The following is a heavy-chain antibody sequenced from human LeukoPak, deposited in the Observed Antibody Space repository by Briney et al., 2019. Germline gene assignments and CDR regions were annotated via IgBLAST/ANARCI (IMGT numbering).Heavy chain of an antibody. CDR2: INPNSGGT. V-gene: IGHV1-2*02. D-gene: IGHD6-19*01. Sequence: GASVKVSCKASGYSFTDKYMHWVRQAPGQGLEWMGWINPNSGGTNYAQKFQGRVTMTTDTSMSTAYMELSSLRSEDTAVYYCARDEAGSSGWSPFDYWGQGTLVTVSS. J-gene: IGHJ4*02. CDR3: ARDEAGSSGWSPFDY. CDR1: GYSFTDKY.